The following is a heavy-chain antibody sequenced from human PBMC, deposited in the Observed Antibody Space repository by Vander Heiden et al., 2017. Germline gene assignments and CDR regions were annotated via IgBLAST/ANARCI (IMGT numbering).Heavy chain of an antibody. D-gene: IGHD4-17*01. CDR1: GFPFRSYS. CDR2: ISSSSSYI. Sequence: EVQLVESGGGLVKPGGSLRLSCAASGFPFRSYSMNWVRQAPGKGLGWVSSISSSSSYIDYADSVKGRFTISRDNAKNSLYLQMNSLRAEDTAVYYCAREWGTGYVDEEGRGKDWGQGTLVTVSS. CDR3: AREWGTGYVDEEGRGKD. J-gene: IGHJ4*02. V-gene: IGHV3-21*01.